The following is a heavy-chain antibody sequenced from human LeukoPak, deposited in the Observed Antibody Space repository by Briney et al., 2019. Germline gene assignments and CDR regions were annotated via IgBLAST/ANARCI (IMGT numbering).Heavy chain of an antibody. CDR1: GFTFSSYA. CDR3: AREKVLWFGELLTHYFDY. V-gene: IGHV3-23*01. Sequence: GGSLRLSCAASGFTFSSYAMSWVRQAPGKGLEWVSAISGSGDDTYYADSVKGRFTISRDNAKNSLYLQMNSLRAEDTAVYYCAREKVLWFGELLTHYFDYWGQGTLVTVSS. D-gene: IGHD3-10*01. J-gene: IGHJ4*02. CDR2: ISGSGDDT.